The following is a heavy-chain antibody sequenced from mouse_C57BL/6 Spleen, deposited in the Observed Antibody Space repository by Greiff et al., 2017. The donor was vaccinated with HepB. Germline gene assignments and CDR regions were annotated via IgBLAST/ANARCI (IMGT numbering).Heavy chain of an antibody. Sequence: QVQLQQSGAELAKPGASVKLSCKASGYTFTSYWMHWVNQRPGQGLEWIGYINPSSGYTKYHQKCKDKATLTADKSSSTAYMQLSSLTYEDSSVYYCAREAYSNYLYYAMDYWGQGTSVTVSS. J-gene: IGHJ4*01. CDR1: GYTFTSYW. D-gene: IGHD2-5*01. CDR3: AREAYSNYLYYAMDY. V-gene: IGHV1-7*01. CDR2: INPSSGYT.